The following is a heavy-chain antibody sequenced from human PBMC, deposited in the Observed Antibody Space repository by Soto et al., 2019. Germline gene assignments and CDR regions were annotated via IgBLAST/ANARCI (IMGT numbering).Heavy chain of an antibody. D-gene: IGHD2-2*01. CDR2: IYYSGST. Sequence: SETLSLTCTVSGGSISSSSYYWGWIRQPPGKGLEWIGSIYYSGSTNYNPSLKSRVTISVDTSKNQFSLKLSSVTAADTAVYYCARSGYCSSTSCYGPDAFDIWGQGTMVTVSS. CDR1: GGSISSSSYY. J-gene: IGHJ3*02. V-gene: IGHV4-39*07. CDR3: ARSGYCSSTSCYGPDAFDI.